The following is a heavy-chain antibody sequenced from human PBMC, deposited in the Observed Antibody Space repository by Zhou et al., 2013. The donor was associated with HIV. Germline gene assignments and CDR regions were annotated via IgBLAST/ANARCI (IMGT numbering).Heavy chain of an antibody. J-gene: IGHJ6*03. D-gene: IGHD2-15*01. CDR1: GDTFSSYA. Sequence: QVQLVQSGAEVKKPGASVKVSCKASGDTFSSYAISWVRQAPGQGLEWMGGIIPIFGTANYAQKFQGRVTITTDESTSTAYMELSSLRSEDTAVYYCARGLGYCSGGSCYSYYYYMDVWGKGTTVTVSS. CDR2: IIPIFGTA. CDR3: ARGLGYCSGGSCYSYYYYMDV. V-gene: IGHV1-69*01.